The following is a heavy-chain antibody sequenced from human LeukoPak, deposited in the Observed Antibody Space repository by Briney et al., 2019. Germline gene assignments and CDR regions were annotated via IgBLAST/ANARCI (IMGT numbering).Heavy chain of an antibody. D-gene: IGHD3-22*01. J-gene: IGHJ4*02. CDR1: GFTFSSYG. CDR3: AKGGTMIVVVITPFDY. Sequence: GGSLRLSCAASGFTFSSYGMSWVRQAPGKGLEWGSAISGSGGSTYYADSVKGRFTISRDNSKNTLYLQMNSLRAEDTAVYYCAKGGTMIVVVITPFDYWGQGTLVTVSS. CDR2: ISGSGGST. V-gene: IGHV3-23*01.